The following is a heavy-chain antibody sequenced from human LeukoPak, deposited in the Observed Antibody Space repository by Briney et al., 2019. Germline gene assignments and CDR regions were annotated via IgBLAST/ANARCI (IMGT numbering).Heavy chain of an antibody. D-gene: IGHD3-10*01. V-gene: IGHV4-4*02. J-gene: IGHJ4*02. CDR2: SYHSGST. CDR3: ARDNGSGSYYNPFDY. Sequence: SETLSLTCAVSGGSLSSGNWWSWVRQPPGNGLEWIGESYHSGSTNYNPSHKSRVTISVDKSMNQFSLKLSSVTAADTAVYYCARDNGSGSYYNPFDYWGQGTLVTVSS. CDR1: GGSLSSGNW.